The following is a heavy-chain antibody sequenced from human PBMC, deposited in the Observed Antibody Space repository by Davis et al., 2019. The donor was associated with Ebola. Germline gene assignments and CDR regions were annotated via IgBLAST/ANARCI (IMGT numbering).Heavy chain of an antibody. D-gene: IGHD6-19*01. J-gene: IGHJ6*04. V-gene: IGHV3-21*01. Sequence: GGSLRLSCAASGFTFSTYSMSWVRQAPGKGLEWVSSISSDSDYIYYADSVKGRFTISRDNAKNSLYLQMNSLRAEDTAVYYCASGGKGWLVLHYYGMDVWGKGTTVTVSS. CDR1: GFTFSTYS. CDR2: ISSDSDYI. CDR3: ASGGKGWLVLHYYGMDV.